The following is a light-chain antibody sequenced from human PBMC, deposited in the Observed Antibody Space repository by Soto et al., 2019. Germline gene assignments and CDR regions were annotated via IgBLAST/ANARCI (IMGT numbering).Light chain of an antibody. J-gene: IGLJ3*02. CDR3: GTWDSSLSAVV. CDR2: DND. V-gene: IGLV1-51*01. Sequence: QSVLTQPPSVSATPGQKVTISCSGSSSNIGNNYLSWYQQLPGTAPKLLIFDNDKRPSGIPDRFSGSKSGTSATLGITGLQTGDEADYYCGTWDSSLSAVVFGRGTKVTVL. CDR1: SSNIGNNY.